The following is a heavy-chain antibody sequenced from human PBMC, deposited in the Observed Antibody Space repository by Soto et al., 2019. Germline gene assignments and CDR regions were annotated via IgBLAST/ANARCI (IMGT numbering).Heavy chain of an antibody. CDR2: FSLSGTT. Sequence: SETLSLTCTVSGASITGTSYWSWIRQPAGKGLEWIGRFSLSGTTNYNPSLRSRVTMSADVSKNQFSLRLTSVTAADTALYYCARGMTPPGAPAWYYFDSWGQGTLVT. CDR3: ARGMTPPGAPAWYYFDS. CDR1: GASITGTSY. V-gene: IGHV4-4*07. J-gene: IGHJ4*02. D-gene: IGHD2-8*02.